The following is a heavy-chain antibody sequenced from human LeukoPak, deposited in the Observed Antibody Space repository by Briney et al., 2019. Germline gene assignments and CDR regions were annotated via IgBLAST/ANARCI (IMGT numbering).Heavy chain of an antibody. V-gene: IGHV3-23*01. D-gene: IGHD3-22*01. CDR1: GXTFSSYA. Sequence: PGGSLRLSCPASGXTFSSYAMSWVRQAPGKGLGWVSGNSGSGVSTYYADSVKGGFTLSRDNSKNTLYLQLNSLRAEDTALYYCAKDQSYYDSSGYYQTAGTFDYWGQGTLVTVSS. J-gene: IGHJ4*02. CDR3: AKDQSYYDSSGYYQTAGTFDY. CDR2: NSGSGVST.